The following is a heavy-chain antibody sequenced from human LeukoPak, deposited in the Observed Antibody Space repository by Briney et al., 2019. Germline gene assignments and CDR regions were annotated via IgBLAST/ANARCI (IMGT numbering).Heavy chain of an antibody. CDR1: GFTFSNYD. CDR2: ISASGTIP. J-gene: IGHJ4*02. V-gene: IGHV3-23*01. D-gene: IGHD3-3*01. Sequence: PGGSLRLSCAASGFTFSNYDMTWVRQAPGKGLEWVSAISASGTIPYYADSVEGRFTISRDNSKNTLYLQMNSLRAEDTAVYYCAKRGGYYHDYWGQGTLVTVSS. CDR3: AKRGGYYHDY.